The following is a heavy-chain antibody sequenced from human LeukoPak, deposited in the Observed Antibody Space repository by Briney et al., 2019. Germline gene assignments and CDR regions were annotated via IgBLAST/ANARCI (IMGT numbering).Heavy chain of an antibody. D-gene: IGHD3-10*01. CDR1: GGSFSGYY. CDR3: ARNTYYYGSGSYYWWMGDFGY. CDR2: INHSGST. Sequence: SETLSLTCAVYGGSFSGYYWSWIRQPPGKGLEWIGEINHSGSTNYNPPLKSRVTISVDTSKNQFSLKLSSVTAADTAVYYCARNTYYYGSGSYYWWMGDFGYWGQGTLVTVSS. J-gene: IGHJ4*02. V-gene: IGHV4-34*01.